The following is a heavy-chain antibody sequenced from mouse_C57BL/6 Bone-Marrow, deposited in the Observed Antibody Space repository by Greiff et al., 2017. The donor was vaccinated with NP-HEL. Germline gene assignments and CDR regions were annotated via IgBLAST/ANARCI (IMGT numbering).Heavy chain of an antibody. CDR3: ARVYDGYLAWFAY. CDR2: ISSGSSTI. V-gene: IGHV5-17*01. D-gene: IGHD2-3*01. J-gene: IGHJ3*01. Sequence: EVKVVESGGGLVKPGGSLKLSCAASGFTFSDYGMHWVRQAPEKGLEWVAYISSGSSTIYYADTVKGRFTISRDNAKNTLFLQMTRLRSEDTAMYYCARVYDGYLAWFAYWGQGTLVTVSA. CDR1: GFTFSDYG.